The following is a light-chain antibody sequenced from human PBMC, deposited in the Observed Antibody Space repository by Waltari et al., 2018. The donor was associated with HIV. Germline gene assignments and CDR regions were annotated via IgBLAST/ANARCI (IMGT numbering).Light chain of an antibody. Sequence: QSVLTQPPSVSAAPGQKVTISCSGSSSNIGNNSVTWYQQLPGTAPKLLIYDSNKRPSGIPDRFSGSKSGTSGTLAITGLQTGYEADYYCGTWDSSLSAWVFGGGTKLTVL. J-gene: IGLJ3*02. CDR3: GTWDSSLSAWV. CDR1: SSNIGNNS. CDR2: DSN. V-gene: IGLV1-51*01.